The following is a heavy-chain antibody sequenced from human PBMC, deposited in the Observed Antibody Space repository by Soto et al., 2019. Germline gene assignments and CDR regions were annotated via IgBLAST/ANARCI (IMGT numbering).Heavy chain of an antibody. J-gene: IGHJ6*02. CDR1: GGSISGYY. CDR2: IYYSGST. Sequence: SETLSLTCTVSGGSISGYYWSWIRQPPGKGLEWIGYIYYSGSTNYNPSLKSRVTISVDTSKNQFSLKLSSVTAADTAVYYCAGGIAAAGQYYYYGMDVWGQGTTVTVSS. D-gene: IGHD6-13*01. CDR3: AGGIAAAGQYYYYGMDV. V-gene: IGHV4-59*08.